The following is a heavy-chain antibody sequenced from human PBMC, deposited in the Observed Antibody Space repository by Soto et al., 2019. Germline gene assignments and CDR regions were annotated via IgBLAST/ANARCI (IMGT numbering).Heavy chain of an antibody. V-gene: IGHV1-46*01. Sequence: QVQLVQSGAEVKKPGASVKVSCKASGYTFTSYYMHWVRQAPGQGLEWMGIINPSGGSTSYAQKFQGRVTMTEDTSTDTAYMELSSLRSEDTAVYYCATVRMGQLERRMDYWGQGTLVTVSS. CDR3: ATVRMGQLERRMDY. CDR1: GYTFTSYY. J-gene: IGHJ4*02. CDR2: INPSGGST. D-gene: IGHD1-1*01.